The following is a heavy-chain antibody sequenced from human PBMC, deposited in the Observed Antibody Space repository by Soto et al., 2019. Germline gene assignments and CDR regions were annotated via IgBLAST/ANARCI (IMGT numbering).Heavy chain of an antibody. D-gene: IGHD6-13*01. J-gene: IGHJ4*02. CDR1: GYTFTGYY. CDR3: ARGGSSWLDY. V-gene: IGHV1-2*02. Sequence: QVQLVQSGAEVKKPGASVKVSCKASGYTFTGYYMHWVRQAPGQGPEWMGWINPNSGGTTYAQKFQGRVTVTRDTSISTAYMELSSLRSDETAVYYCARGGSSWLDYWGQGTLVTVSS. CDR2: INPNSGGT.